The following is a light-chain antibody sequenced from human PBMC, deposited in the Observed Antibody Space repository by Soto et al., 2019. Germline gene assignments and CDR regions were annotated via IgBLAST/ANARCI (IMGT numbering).Light chain of an antibody. Sequence: DIQMTQSPSTLSASVGDRVTITCRASQSISSWLAWYQQKPGKAPKLLIYKASSLESGVPSRFRGSGYGTHFTLTISSLQPDDFASYYCQQYNSYPYTFGHGTKLEIK. CDR3: QQYNSYPYT. CDR1: QSISSW. J-gene: IGKJ2*01. CDR2: KAS. V-gene: IGKV1-5*03.